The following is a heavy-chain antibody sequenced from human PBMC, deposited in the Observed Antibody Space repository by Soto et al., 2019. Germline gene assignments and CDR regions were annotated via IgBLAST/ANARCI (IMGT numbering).Heavy chain of an antibody. V-gene: IGHV3-30*18. Sequence: GGSLRLSCAASGFTFSSYGMHWVRQAPGKGLEWVAVISYDGSNKYYADSVKGRFTISRDNSKNTLYLQMNSLRAEDTAVYYCAKDQGYVWGSYRRSGDYYGMDVWGQGNTVTVSS. D-gene: IGHD3-16*02. CDR3: AKDQGYVWGSYRRSGDYYGMDV. CDR1: GFTFSSYG. CDR2: ISYDGSNK. J-gene: IGHJ6*02.